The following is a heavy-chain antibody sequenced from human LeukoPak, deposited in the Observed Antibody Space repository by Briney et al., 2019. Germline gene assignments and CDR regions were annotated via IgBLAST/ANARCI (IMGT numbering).Heavy chain of an antibody. CDR1: GFTFSNYW. CDR3: ARDRDVYYYGSGSYYAD. J-gene: IGHJ4*02. V-gene: IGHV3-74*01. CDR2: INSDGRST. Sequence: QPGGSLRLSCAASGFTFSNYWMHWVRQAPGKGLVWVSRINSDGRSTNYADSVKGRFTISRDNAKNTLYLQMNSLRAEDTAVYYCARDRDVYYYGSGSYYADWGQGTLVTVSS. D-gene: IGHD3-10*01.